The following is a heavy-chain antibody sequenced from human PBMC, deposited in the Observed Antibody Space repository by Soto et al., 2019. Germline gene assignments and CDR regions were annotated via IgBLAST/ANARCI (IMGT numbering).Heavy chain of an antibody. Sequence: SETLCVPCGFSGGTIRSPDWWTWFRQPPEKGLEWIGEIFKSGSTNYTPSLESRVTISVDKSKNQFSLTLTSVTAADTAVYFCARGRGRYSSGWSWFDPWGQGILVTVSS. J-gene: IGHJ5*02. CDR2: IFKSGST. D-gene: IGHD6-19*01. CDR3: ARGRGRYSSGWSWFDP. CDR1: GGTIRSPDW. V-gene: IGHV4-4*02.